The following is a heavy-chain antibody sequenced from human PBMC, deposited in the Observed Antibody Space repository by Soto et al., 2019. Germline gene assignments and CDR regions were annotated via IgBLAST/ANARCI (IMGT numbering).Heavy chain of an antibody. D-gene: IGHD6-19*01. CDR1: GGTFSSYA. V-gene: IGHV1-69*01. CDR3: AREDSSGWFSGVTEENWFDP. J-gene: IGHJ5*02. CDR2: IIPIFGTA. Sequence: QVQLVQSGAEVKKPGSSVKVSCKASGGTFSSYAISWVRQAPGQGLAWMGGIIPIFGTANYAQKFQGRVTITADESTSTAYMELSSLRSEDTAVYYCAREDSSGWFSGVTEENWFDPWGQGTLVTVSS.